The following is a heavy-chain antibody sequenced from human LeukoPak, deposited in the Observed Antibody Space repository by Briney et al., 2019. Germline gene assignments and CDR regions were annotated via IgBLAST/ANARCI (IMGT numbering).Heavy chain of an antibody. V-gene: IGHV4-4*09. CDR1: GGSNNSYY. Sequence: SETLSLTCTVSGGSNNSYYWSWIRQPPGKGLEWIGYTHPSGNTNYSPSLKSRVTISIDTSRNQFSLKLSSVTAADTAMYYCARKAPMKGWFDPWGQGTLVTVSS. J-gene: IGHJ5*02. CDR2: THPSGNT. CDR3: ARKAPMKGWFDP.